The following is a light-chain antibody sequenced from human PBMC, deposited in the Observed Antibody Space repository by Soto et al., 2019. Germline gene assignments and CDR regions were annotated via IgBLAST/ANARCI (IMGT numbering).Light chain of an antibody. V-gene: IGKV1-39*01. CDR2: TAS. J-gene: IGKJ2*01. CDR3: RQSYSTPYT. CDR1: QRITTY. Sequence: IQMTQSASSLSASVGDRVTITCRASQRITTYLNWYQQKPGKAPKLLISTASTLQRGVPSRFSGSGSGTDFTLTITTLQPEDFATYFCRQSYSTPYTFGQGTKLEIK.